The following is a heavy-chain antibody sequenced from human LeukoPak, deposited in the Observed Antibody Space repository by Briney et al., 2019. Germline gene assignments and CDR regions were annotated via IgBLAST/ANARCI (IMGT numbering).Heavy chain of an antibody. CDR1: GFTFSSYA. D-gene: IGHD3-10*01. V-gene: IGHV3-23*01. Sequence: HSGESLKISCAASGFTFSSYAMSWVRQAPGKGLEWVSAISGSGGSTYYADSVKGRFTISRDNSKNTLYLQMNSLRAEDTAVYYCANQVVRGVIGYYFDYWGQGTLVTVSS. CDR3: ANQVVRGVIGYYFDY. J-gene: IGHJ4*02. CDR2: ISGSGGST.